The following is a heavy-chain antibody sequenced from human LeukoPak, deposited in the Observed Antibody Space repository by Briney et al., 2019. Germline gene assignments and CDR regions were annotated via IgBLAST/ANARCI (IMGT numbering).Heavy chain of an antibody. CDR3: ARHKGVYCSSTSCYFSDAFDI. J-gene: IGHJ3*02. D-gene: IGHD2-2*01. CDR1: GGSISSYY. CDR2: IYYSGST. Sequence: SETLSLTCTVSGGSISSYYWSWIWQPPGKGLECIGYIYYSGSTNYNPSLKSRVTISVDTSKHQFSLKLSSVTAADTAVYYCARHKGVYCSSTSCYFSDAFDIWGQGTMVTVSS. V-gene: IGHV4-59*08.